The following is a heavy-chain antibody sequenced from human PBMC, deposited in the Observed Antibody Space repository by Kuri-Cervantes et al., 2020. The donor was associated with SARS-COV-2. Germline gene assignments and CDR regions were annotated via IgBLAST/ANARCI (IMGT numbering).Heavy chain of an antibody. Sequence: GESLKISCAASGFTFSSYGMHWARQAPGKGLEWVAVISYDGSNKYYADSVKGRSTISRDNSKNTLYLQMNSLRAEDTAVYYCAKDLCGGDCPPLDYWGQGTLVTVSS. D-gene: IGHD2-21*01. CDR3: AKDLCGGDCPPLDY. CDR1: GFTFSSYG. CDR2: ISYDGSNK. J-gene: IGHJ4*02. V-gene: IGHV3-30*18.